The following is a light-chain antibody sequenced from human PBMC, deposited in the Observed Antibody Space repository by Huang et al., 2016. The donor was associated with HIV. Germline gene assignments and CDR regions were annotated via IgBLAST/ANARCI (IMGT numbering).Light chain of an antibody. J-gene: IGKJ4*01. V-gene: IGKV1-9*01. Sequence: IQLTQSPSSLSASVGDRVTITCRASQGISSYLAWYQQKPGKAPTLLIYAASTLKSGVPSRFSGSGSGTDFTLTINSLQPEDFATYYCQQLNSYPLTFGGGTKVEIK. CDR1: QGISSY. CDR2: AAS. CDR3: QQLNSYPLT.